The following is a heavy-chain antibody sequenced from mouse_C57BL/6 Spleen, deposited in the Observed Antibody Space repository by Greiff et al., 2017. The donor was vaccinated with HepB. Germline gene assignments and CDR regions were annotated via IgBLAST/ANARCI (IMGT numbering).Heavy chain of an antibody. J-gene: IGHJ4*01. Sequence: EVKVEESGPGLVKPSQSLSLTCSVTGYSITSGYYWNWIRQFPGNKLEWMGYISYDGSNNYNPSLKNRISITRDTSKNQFFLKLNSVTTEDTATYYCARTIDYYAMDYWGQGTSVTVSS. V-gene: IGHV3-6*01. CDR3: ARTIDYYAMDY. CDR1: GYSITSGYY. CDR2: ISYDGSN.